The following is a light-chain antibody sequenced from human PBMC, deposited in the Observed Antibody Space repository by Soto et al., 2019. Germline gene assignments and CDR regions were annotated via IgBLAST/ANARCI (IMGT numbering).Light chain of an antibody. V-gene: IGKV3-20*01. CDR3: QQYGTPPWT. J-gene: IGKJ1*01. Sequence: EIVLTQSPGTLSLSPGETATLSCRASQSVSSNYLAWYQQKPGQAPRLLTYGPSSRATGIPDRFSGSGSGKDFTLTISRLGPEDFAVYYCQQYGTPPWTFGQGTKVEIK. CDR1: QSVSSNY. CDR2: GPS.